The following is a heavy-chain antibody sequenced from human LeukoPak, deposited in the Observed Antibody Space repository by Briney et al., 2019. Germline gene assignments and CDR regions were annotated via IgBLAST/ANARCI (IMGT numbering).Heavy chain of an antibody. CDR1: GFTFSSYG. CDR2: IWYDGSNK. D-gene: IGHD2-2*02. Sequence: VGSLRLSCAASGFTFSSYGMHWVRQAPGKGLEWVAVIWYDGSNKYYADSVKGRFTISRDNSKNTLYLQMNSLRAEDTAVYYCARDGVLGYCSSTSCYTYPYYYYYMDVWGKGTTVTVSS. V-gene: IGHV3-33*01. J-gene: IGHJ6*03. CDR3: ARDGVLGYCSSTSCYTYPYYYYYMDV.